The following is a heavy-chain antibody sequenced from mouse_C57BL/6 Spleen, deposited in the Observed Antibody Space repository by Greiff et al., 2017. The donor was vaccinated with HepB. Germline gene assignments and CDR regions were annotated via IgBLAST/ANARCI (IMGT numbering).Heavy chain of an antibody. CDR1: GYSITSGYY. CDR3: ARYYYGIAMDY. CDR2: ISYDGSN. D-gene: IGHD1-1*01. J-gene: IGHJ4*01. Sequence: ESGPGLVKPSQSLSLTCSVTGYSITSGYYWNWIRQFPGNKLEWMGYISYDGSNNYNPSLKNRTSITRDTSKNQFFLKLNSVTTEDTATYYCARYYYGIAMDYWGQGTSVTVSS. V-gene: IGHV3-6*01.